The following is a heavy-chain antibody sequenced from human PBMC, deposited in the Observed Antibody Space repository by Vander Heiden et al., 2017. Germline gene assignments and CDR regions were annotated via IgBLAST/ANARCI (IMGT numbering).Heavy chain of an antibody. CDR2: ISGSGGST. D-gene: IGHD6-25*01. J-gene: IGHJ6*02. CDR3: AKELDSSGYYYGMDV. CDR1: GFTFSSYA. V-gene: IGHV3-23*01. Sequence: EVQLLASGGGLVQPGGSLRLSCAASGFTFSSYAMSWVSQAPGKGQEWVAAISGSGGSTYDEDSVKGRFTISRDNSKNTLYLQMNSLRAEDTAVYYCAKELDSSGYYYGMDVWGQGTTVTVSS.